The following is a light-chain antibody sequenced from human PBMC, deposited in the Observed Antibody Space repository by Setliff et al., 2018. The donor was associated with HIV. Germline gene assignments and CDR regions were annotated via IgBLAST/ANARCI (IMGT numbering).Light chain of an antibody. Sequence: QSALTQPASVSGSPGQSITISCSGASSDIGSYNLVSWYQQFPGKAPKLIIYEGTKRPSGISIRFSASKSDNTASLTISGLQAEDEANYHCSSYGCSGTWLFGGGTK. CDR2: EGT. J-gene: IGLJ3*02. CDR3: SSYGCSGTWL. V-gene: IGLV2-23*01. CDR1: SSDIGSYNL.